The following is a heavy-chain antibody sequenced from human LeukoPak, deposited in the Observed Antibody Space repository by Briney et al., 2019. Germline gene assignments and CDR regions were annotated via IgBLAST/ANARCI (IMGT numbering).Heavy chain of an antibody. Sequence: GGSLRLSCAASGFTFSSYWMSWVRQAPGKGLEWVANIKQDGSEKYYVDSVKGRFTISRDNAKNSLYLQMNSLRAEDTAVYYCARVSWIQLWLSPEYYFDYWGQGTLVTVSS. CDR2: IKQDGSEK. J-gene: IGHJ4*02. CDR3: ARVSWIQLWLSPEYYFDY. D-gene: IGHD5-18*01. V-gene: IGHV3-7*03. CDR1: GFTFSSYW.